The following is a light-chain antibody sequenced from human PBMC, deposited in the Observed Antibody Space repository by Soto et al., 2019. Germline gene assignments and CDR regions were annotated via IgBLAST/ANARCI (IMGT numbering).Light chain of an antibody. CDR3: QQYKSYSPKT. CDR1: QSVNYW. CDR2: DAS. J-gene: IGKJ1*01. V-gene: IGKV1-5*01. Sequence: DIHMTQSRSTLSASVGYRVTITCRPSQSVNYWLAWYQQKPGKAPNLLIYDASILESGVPSRFSGSGSGTEFTLTISSLQPDDFAAYFCQQYKSYSPKTFGQGTKVDIK.